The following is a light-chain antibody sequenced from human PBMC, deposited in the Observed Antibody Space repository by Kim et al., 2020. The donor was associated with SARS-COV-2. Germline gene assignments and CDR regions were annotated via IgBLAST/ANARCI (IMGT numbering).Light chain of an antibody. V-gene: IGLV1-44*01. CDR2: SDT. Sequence: VTISCSGSNSNIGSNTVNWYQQVPGKAPKVLIYSDTHRPSGVPDRFSGSRSGTSASLAISDLHSDDEAHYYCAAWDDSLEGHVFGTGTRFTVL. J-gene: IGLJ1*01. CDR1: NSNIGSNT. CDR3: AAWDDSLEGHV.